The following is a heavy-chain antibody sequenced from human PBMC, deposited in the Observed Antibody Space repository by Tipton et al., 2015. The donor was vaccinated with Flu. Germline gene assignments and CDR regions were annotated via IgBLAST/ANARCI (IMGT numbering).Heavy chain of an antibody. V-gene: IGHV4-34*01. CDR1: GGSFSGYY. D-gene: IGHD7-27*01. CDR3: ATKFANWGVWEPRDY. CDR2: INHSGST. J-gene: IGHJ4*02. Sequence: TLSLTCAVYGGSFSGYYWSWIRQPPGKGLEWIGEINHSGSTNYNPSLKSRVTISADTSKKQFSLKLNSVTAADTVVYFCATKFANWGVWEPRDYWGQGTLVTVS.